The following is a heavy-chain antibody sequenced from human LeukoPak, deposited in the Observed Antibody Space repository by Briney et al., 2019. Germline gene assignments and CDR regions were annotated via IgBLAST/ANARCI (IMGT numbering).Heavy chain of an antibody. CDR1: GFTFSTYV. CDR3: AREMNYGDYFDY. J-gene: IGHJ4*02. CDR2: IWYDGSKK. V-gene: IGHV3-33*01. D-gene: IGHD4-17*01. Sequence: GGSLRLSCAASGFTFSTYVMHWVRQAPGKGLEWVAVIWYDGSKKDYADSVKGRFTISRDNSKNTLYLQMNSLRAEDTAVYYCAREMNYGDYFDYWGQGTLVTVSS.